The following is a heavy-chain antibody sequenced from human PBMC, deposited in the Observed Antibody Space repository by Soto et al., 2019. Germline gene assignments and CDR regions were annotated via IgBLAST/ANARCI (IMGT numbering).Heavy chain of an antibody. CDR3: ARSRSGAVADSFDF. Sequence: PGGSLRLSCAASGFTFRSYAIHWVRQAPGKGLEWVAVISRDGSNKYYVDSVKGRFTISRDNSKDTVYLQMNSLRDEDSAMFYCARSRSGAVADSFDFGGQGTLVTVS. CDR1: GFTFRSYA. J-gene: IGHJ4*02. CDR2: ISRDGSNK. V-gene: IGHV3-30*04. D-gene: IGHD3-10*01.